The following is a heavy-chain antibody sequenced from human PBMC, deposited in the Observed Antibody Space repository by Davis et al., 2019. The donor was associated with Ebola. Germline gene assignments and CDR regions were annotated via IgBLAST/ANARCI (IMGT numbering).Heavy chain of an antibody. Sequence: GESLKISCAASGFTFRSYDMHWVRQATGKGLEWVSAIGAAGDTYYPGSVKGRFTISRENAKNSLYLQMNSLRVGDTAVYYCARAAAGTIVFDYWGQGTLVTVSS. J-gene: IGHJ4*02. CDR2: IGAAGDT. CDR3: ARAAAGTIVFDY. D-gene: IGHD6-13*01. CDR1: GFTFRSYD. V-gene: IGHV3-13*01.